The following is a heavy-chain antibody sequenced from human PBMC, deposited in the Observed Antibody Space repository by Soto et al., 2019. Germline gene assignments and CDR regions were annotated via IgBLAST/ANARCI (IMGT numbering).Heavy chain of an antibody. Sequence: PGGSLRLSCAASGFTFSSYWMSWVRQAPGKGLEWVANIKQDGSEKYYVDSVKGRFTISRDNAKNSLYLQMNSLRAEDTAVYYCARGPSSVLRYFDWLLGYYFDYWGQGTLVTVSS. V-gene: IGHV3-7*01. D-gene: IGHD3-9*01. CDR1: GFTFSSYW. CDR2: IKQDGSEK. CDR3: ARGPSSVLRYFDWLLGYYFDY. J-gene: IGHJ4*02.